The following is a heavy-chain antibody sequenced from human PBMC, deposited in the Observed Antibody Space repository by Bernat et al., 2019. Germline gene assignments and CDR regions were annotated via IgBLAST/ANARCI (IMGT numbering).Heavy chain of an antibody. CDR1: GFTFSSYG. V-gene: IGHV3-30*18. Sequence: QVQLVESGGGVVQPGRSLRLSCAASGFTFSSYGMHWVRQAPGKGLEWVAVISYDGSNKYYADSVKGRFTISRDNSKNTLYLQMNSLRADDTAVYYCAKGGYDSAFDIWGQGTMVTVSS. CDR3: AKGGYDSAFDI. CDR2: ISYDGSNK. J-gene: IGHJ3*02. D-gene: IGHD5-12*01.